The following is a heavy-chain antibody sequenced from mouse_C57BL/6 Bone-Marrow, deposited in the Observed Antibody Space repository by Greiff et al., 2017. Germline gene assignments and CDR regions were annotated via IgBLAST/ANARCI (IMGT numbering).Heavy chain of an antibody. CDR2: INSDGGST. J-gene: IGHJ4*01. V-gene: IGHV5-2*01. CDR3: ARHGYDGDYAMDY. CDR1: EYEFPSHD. Sequence: DVKLVESGGGLVQPGESLKLSCESNEYEFPSHDMSWVRKTPEKRLKLAAAINSDGGSTYYPDTMERRFIISRDNTKKTLYLQMSSLRSEDTALYYCARHGYDGDYAMDYWGQGTSVTVSS. D-gene: IGHD2-2*01.